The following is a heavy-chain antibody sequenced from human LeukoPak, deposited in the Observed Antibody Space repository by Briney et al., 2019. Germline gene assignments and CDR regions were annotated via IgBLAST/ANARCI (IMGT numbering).Heavy chain of an antibody. CDR1: GITFSRFA. Sequence: GGSLRLSCAASGITFSRFAMSWVRQAPGKGLEWVSGISDSGGSPYYADSVKGRFTISRDNSKNTLYLQMNGLRAEDTAIYYCATYHRGYHDTNESYYFDYWGQGTLVTVSS. D-gene: IGHD2-8*01. V-gene: IGHV3-23*01. J-gene: IGHJ4*02. CDR3: ATYHRGYHDTNESYYFDY. CDR2: ISDSGGSP.